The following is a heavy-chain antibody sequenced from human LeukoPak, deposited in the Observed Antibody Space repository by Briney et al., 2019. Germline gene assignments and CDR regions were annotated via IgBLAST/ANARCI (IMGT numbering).Heavy chain of an antibody. CDR3: AKDYDILTGYSIGYYFDY. D-gene: IGHD3-9*01. Sequence: GGSLRLSCAASGFDFSGYGMHWVRQAPGKGLEWVAVISYDGSNRYYGDSVKGRFTIYSDNSKNTLYLQMNSLRAEDSAVYYCAKDYDILTGYSIGYYFDYWGQGTLVTVSS. CDR1: GFDFSGYG. J-gene: IGHJ4*02. CDR2: ISYDGSNR. V-gene: IGHV3-30*18.